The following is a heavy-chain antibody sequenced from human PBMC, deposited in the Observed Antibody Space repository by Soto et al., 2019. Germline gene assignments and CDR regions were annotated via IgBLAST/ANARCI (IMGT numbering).Heavy chain of an antibody. CDR1: GFTFSNAW. D-gene: IGHD4-17*01. Sequence: LRLSCAASGFTFSNAWMSWVRQAPGKGLEWVGRIKSKTDGGTTDYAAPVKGRFTISRDDSKNTLYLQMNSLKTEDTAVYYCTHGDYAWDFDYRGQGTLVTVSS. J-gene: IGHJ4*02. CDR2: IKSKTDGGTT. V-gene: IGHV3-15*01. CDR3: THGDYAWDFDY.